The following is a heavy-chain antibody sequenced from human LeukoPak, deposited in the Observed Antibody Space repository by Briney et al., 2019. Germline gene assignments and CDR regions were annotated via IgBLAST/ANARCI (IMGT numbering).Heavy chain of an antibody. CDR1: GYTFIGYC. CDR3: AILTSGSNFDY. CDR2: INPDSGGT. V-gene: IGHV1-2*04. D-gene: IGHD6-19*01. J-gene: IGHJ4*02. Sequence: GASVNVSCKASGYTFIGYCIHWVRQAPGQGLEGMGWINPDSGGTSYAQKFQGWVTMTRDTSITTAYMELGRMRSDDTAVYYCAILTSGSNFDYWGQGTLVTVSS.